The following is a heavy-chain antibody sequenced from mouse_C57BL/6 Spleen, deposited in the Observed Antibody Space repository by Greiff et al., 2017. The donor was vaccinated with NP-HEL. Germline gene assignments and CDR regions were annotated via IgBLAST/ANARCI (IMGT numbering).Heavy chain of an antibody. V-gene: IGHV14-2*01. D-gene: IGHD2-4*01. CDR1: GFNINDYY. CDR3: ASPLYYDYSPWFAY. J-gene: IGHJ3*01. CDR2: LDPEDGET. Sequence: EVQLQQSGAELVKPGASVKLSCTASGFNINDYYMHWVKQRTEQGLEWIGRLDPEDGETKYAPKFQGKATITADTSSNTAYLQLSSLTSEDTAVYYCASPLYYDYSPWFAYWGQGTLVTVSA.